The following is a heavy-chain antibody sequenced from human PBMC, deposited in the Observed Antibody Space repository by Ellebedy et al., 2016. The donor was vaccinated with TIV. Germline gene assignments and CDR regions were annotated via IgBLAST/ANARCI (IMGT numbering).Heavy chain of an antibody. V-gene: IGHV3-23*01. Sequence: GESLKISCAASGFTFSSYAMSWVRQAPGKGLEWVSAISGSDGSTYYADSVKGRFPISRDNSKNTLYLQMNSLRAEDTAVYYCAKARRGDYVIFGLDVWGQGTTVPVSS. D-gene: IGHD4-17*01. CDR1: GFTFSSYA. CDR2: ISGSDGST. J-gene: IGHJ6*02. CDR3: AKARRGDYVIFGLDV.